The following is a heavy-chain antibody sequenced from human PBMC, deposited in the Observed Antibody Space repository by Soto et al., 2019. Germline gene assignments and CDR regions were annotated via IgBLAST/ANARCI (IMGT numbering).Heavy chain of an antibody. CDR1: GFTVSNNY. D-gene: IGHD3-10*01. CDR3: VTRRGGGAY. Sequence: EVQLVESGGGLIQPGGSLRLSCAVSGFTVSNNYMSWVRQAPGKGLEGVSVIYSGGYTAYGDSVKGRFTISRDNSKNTQYPKMNTMRADDRAVYSGVTRRGGGAYWGQGTLVTVSS. CDR2: IYSGGYT. V-gene: IGHV3-53*01. J-gene: IGHJ4*02.